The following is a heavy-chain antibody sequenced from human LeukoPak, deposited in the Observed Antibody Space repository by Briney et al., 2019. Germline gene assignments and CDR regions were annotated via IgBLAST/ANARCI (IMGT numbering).Heavy chain of an antibody. V-gene: IGHV1-18*01. CDR3: ARDDIVVVPAARSWFDP. D-gene: IGHD2-2*01. CDR1: GYTFTSYG. Sequence: ASVKVSCKASGYTFTSYGISWVRQDPGQGLEWMGWISAYNGNTNYAQKLQGRVTMTTDTSTSTAYMELRSLRSDDTAVYYCARDDIVVVPAARSWFDPWGQGTLVTVSS. CDR2: ISAYNGNT. J-gene: IGHJ5*02.